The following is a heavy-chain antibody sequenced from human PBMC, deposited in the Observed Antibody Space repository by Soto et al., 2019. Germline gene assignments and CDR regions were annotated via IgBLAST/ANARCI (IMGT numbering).Heavy chain of an antibody. D-gene: IGHD6-13*01. J-gene: IGHJ4*02. CDR1: GGSISTGDYF. V-gene: IGHV4-30-4*01. CDR3: ARGRGSSWYFDY. CDR2: IYYTGST. Sequence: SETLSLTCTVSGGSISTGDYFWSWIRQPPGKGLEWIGYIYYTGSTFYNPSLRSRVTISGDTSKNEFSPKLSSVTAADTAVYSCARGRGSSWYFDYWGQGTLVTVSS.